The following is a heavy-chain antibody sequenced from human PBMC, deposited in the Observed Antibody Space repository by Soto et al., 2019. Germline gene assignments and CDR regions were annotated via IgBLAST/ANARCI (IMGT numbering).Heavy chain of an antibody. V-gene: IGHV3-9*01. J-gene: IGHJ5*02. D-gene: IGHD1-26*01. CDR1: GFNFDDHA. Sequence: EVQLVESGGGLAQPGWSRRLSCAASGFNFDDHALHWVRQTPGKGLACVSGISWNSVTINYADSIKGRFTISRDNAKRTLYVQMNNLRSADTAMYFCVRSSGSQPRAGWFDPRGQGTLVTVS. CDR2: ISWNSVTI. CDR3: VRSSGSQPRAGWFDP.